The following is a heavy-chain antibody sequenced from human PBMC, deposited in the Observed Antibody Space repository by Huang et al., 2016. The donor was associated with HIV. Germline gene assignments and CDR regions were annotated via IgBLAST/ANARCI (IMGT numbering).Heavy chain of an antibody. CDR2: ISQSGSV. V-gene: IGHV4-34*02. CDR3: ARGRKWLQLRGAYFLDY. Sequence: QVQLQQWGTGLVRPSQTLSLTCAVYGETLRGYYWTWVRQFPGGDLEWIGEISQSGSVTLNAALKNSVRMSVDKSKNQFSMKGTTVTTADTAVYFCARGRKWLQLRGAYFLDYWGQGTLATVSS. J-gene: IGHJ4*02. D-gene: IGHD5-12*01. CDR1: GETLRGYY.